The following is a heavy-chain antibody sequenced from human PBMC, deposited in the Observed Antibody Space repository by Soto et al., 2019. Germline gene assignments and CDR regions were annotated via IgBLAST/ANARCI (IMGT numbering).Heavy chain of an antibody. J-gene: IGHJ4*02. CDR3: AREPYYYDSSGQGPTYYFDY. Sequence: SVKVSCKAPGVTFSSYAISWVRQAPGQGLEWMGGIIPIFGTANYAQKFQGRVTITADESTSTAYMELSSPRSEDTAVYYCAREPYYYDSSGQGPTYYFDYWGQGTLVTGLL. D-gene: IGHD3-22*01. CDR1: GVTFSSYA. V-gene: IGHV1-69*13. CDR2: IIPIFGTA.